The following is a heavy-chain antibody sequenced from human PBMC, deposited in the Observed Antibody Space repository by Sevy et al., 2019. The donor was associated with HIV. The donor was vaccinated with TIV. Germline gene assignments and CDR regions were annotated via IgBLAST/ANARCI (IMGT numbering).Heavy chain of an antibody. CDR2: ISYDGSNK. CDR1: GFTFSSYA. Sequence: GGSLRLSCAASGFTFSSYAMHWVRQAPGKGLEWVAVISYDGSNKYYADSVKGRFTIFRDNSKNTLYLQMNSLRAEDTAVYYCARGPLAYPYYFDYWGQGTLVTVSS. J-gene: IGHJ4*02. V-gene: IGHV3-30-3*01. CDR3: ARGPLAYPYYFDY.